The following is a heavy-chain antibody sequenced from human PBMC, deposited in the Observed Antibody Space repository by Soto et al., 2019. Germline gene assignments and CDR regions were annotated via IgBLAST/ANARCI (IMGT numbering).Heavy chain of an antibody. D-gene: IGHD2-2*01. CDR1: GYTFTSYD. CDR3: ARGGGYCSSTSCSFGYYYYGMDV. Sequence: QVQLVQSGAEVKKPGASVKVSCKASGYTFTSYDINWVRQATGQGLEWMGWMNPNSGNTGYAQKFQGRVTMTRNTSISTAYMELSSLRSEDTAVYYSARGGGYCSSTSCSFGYYYYGMDVWGQGTTVTVSS. J-gene: IGHJ6*02. V-gene: IGHV1-8*01. CDR2: MNPNSGNT.